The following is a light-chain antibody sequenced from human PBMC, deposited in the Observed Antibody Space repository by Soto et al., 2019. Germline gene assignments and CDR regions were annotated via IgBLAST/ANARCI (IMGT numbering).Light chain of an antibody. CDR1: SSQNWNNY. J-gene: IGLJ2*01. CDR3: GTWGSSLSAVV. V-gene: IGLV1-51*01. Sequence: QSVLTQPPSVSGAPGQKGTISCSWSSSQNWNNYLSLYQQFPGTPPKILIYDNNKRPPGIPDPFSVSKSGTSATLDITGLQTGDEADYYCGTWGSSLSAVVFGGGTKVTVL. CDR2: DNN.